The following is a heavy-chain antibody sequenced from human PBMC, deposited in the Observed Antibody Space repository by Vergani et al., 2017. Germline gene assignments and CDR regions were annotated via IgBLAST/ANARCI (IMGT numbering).Heavy chain of an antibody. CDR3: ARGETSSSSVYYYYYMDV. J-gene: IGHJ6*03. CDR2: IIPILGIA. D-gene: IGHD6-6*01. Sequence: QVQLVQSGAEVKKPGASVKVSCKASGGTFSSYAISWVRQAPGQGLEWMGRIIPILGIANYAQKFQGRVTITADKSTSTAYMELSSLRSEDTALYYCARGETSSSSVYYYYYMDVWGKGTTVTVSS. CDR1: GGTFSSYA. V-gene: IGHV1-69*04.